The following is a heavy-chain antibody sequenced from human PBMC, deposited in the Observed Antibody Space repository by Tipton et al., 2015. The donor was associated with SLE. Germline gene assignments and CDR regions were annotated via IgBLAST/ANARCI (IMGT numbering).Heavy chain of an antibody. D-gene: IGHD6-19*01. CDR1: RFTFSSYS. CDR3: ARDLSGWPIDY. V-gene: IGHV3-30*04. CDR2: ISYDGSNK. J-gene: IGHJ4*02. Sequence: RSLRLSCSASRFTFSSYSMHWVRQAPGKGLEWVAVISYDGSNKYCADSVKGRFTISRDNSKTTLYLQMNSLRAEDTAVYYCARDLSGWPIDYWGQGTLVTVSS.